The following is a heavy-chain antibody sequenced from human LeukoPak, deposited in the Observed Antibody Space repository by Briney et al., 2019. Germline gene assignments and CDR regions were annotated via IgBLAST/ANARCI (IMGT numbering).Heavy chain of an antibody. Sequence: GSLRLSCAASGFTFSSYAMSWVRQAPGKGLEWVSGISGSGGSTYYADSVKGRFTISRGNSKNTLYLQMNSLRAEDTAVYYCAKEDTAMVSFDYWGQGTLVTVSS. J-gene: IGHJ4*02. V-gene: IGHV3-23*01. CDR3: AKEDTAMVSFDY. D-gene: IGHD5-18*01. CDR1: GFTFSSYA. CDR2: ISGSGGST.